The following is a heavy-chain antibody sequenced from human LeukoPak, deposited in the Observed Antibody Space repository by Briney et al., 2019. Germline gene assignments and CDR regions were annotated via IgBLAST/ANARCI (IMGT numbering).Heavy chain of an antibody. CDR2: ISASAGST. J-gene: IGHJ4*02. CDR3: AKGTYWYEYYFDY. V-gene: IGHV3-23*01. CDR1: GFTFSSYA. D-gene: IGHD2-8*02. Sequence: GGSLRLSCAASGFTFSSYAMTWVRQAPGKGLEWVSTISASAGSTYYADSVKGRFSISRDNSKNTLYLQMNSLRAEDTAVYYCAKGTYWYEYYFDYWGQGTLVTVSS.